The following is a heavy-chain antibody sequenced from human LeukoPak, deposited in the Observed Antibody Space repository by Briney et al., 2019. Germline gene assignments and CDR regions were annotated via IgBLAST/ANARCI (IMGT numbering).Heavy chain of an antibody. V-gene: IGHV4-31*03. CDR2: IYYSGST. D-gene: IGHD2-2*01. CDR1: GGSISSGGYY. Sequence: SQTLSLTCTVSGGSISSGGYYWSWIRQHPEKGLEWIGYIYYSGSTYYNPSLKSRVTISVDTSKNQFSLKLSSVTAADTAVYYSAIGYCSSTSCFDPWGQGNLVTVSS. CDR3: AIGYCSSTSCFDP. J-gene: IGHJ5*02.